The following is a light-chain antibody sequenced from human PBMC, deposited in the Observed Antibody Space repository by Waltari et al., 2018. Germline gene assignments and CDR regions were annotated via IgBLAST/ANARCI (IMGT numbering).Light chain of an antibody. Sequence: EIVLTQSPGTLSLSPGERATLSCRASQSVSSSYLAWYQQKPGQAPRLLNYGASSRATGIPDRFSGSGSRTDFTLTISRLEPEDFAVYYCQQYGSSHRTFGGGTKVEIK. V-gene: IGKV3-20*01. CDR3: QQYGSSHRT. CDR2: GAS. CDR1: QSVSSSY. J-gene: IGKJ4*01.